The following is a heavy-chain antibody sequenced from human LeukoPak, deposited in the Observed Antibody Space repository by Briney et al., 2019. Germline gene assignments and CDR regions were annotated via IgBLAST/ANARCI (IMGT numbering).Heavy chain of an antibody. V-gene: IGHV3-7*01. Sequence: GGSLRLSCAASGFTFSSYWMSWVRQAPGKGLEWVANIKQDGSEKYYVDSVKGRFTISRDNAKNSLYLQMNSLRAEDTAVYYCASQYYDILTGYYTVDWGQGTLVTVSS. CDR1: GFTFSSYW. D-gene: IGHD3-9*01. CDR2: IKQDGSEK. CDR3: ASQYYDILTGYYTVD. J-gene: IGHJ4*02.